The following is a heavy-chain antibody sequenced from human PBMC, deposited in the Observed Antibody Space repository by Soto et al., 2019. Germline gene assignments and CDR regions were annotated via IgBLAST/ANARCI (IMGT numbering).Heavy chain of an antibody. CDR1: GGTFSSYA. V-gene: IGHV1-69*13. CDR2: IIPIFGTA. J-gene: IGHJ5*02. D-gene: IGHD2-15*01. CDR3: ARDPHLGYVSGGSCYNWFDP. Sequence: ASVKVSCKASGGTFSSYAISWVRQAPGQGLEWMGGIIPIFGTANYAQKFQGRVTITADESTSTAYMELSSLRSEDTAVYYCARDPHLGYVSGGSCYNWFDPWGQGTLVTVSS.